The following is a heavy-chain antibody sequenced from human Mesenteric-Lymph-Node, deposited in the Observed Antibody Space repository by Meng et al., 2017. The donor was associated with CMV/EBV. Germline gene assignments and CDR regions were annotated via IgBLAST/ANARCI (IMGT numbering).Heavy chain of an antibody. V-gene: IGHV5-51*01. CDR2: IYPGDSDT. D-gene: IGHD3-3*01. J-gene: IGHJ6*02. CDR3: ARLSSSYVFWSLYDNIVVSYYYGMDV. CDR1: GYSFDTYW. Sequence: GGLLRLSCKTSGYSFDTYWSGWLRQMPGKGLEWMGIIYPGDSDTRYRPSFQGQVTMSADNSINTAYLQWCSLKATDTAMYFCARLSSSYVFWSLYDNIVVSYYYGMDVWGQGTTVTVSS.